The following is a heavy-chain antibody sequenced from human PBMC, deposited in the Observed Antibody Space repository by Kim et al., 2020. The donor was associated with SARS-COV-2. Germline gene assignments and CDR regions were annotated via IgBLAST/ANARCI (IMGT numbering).Heavy chain of an antibody. Sequence: GGSLRLSCAASGFTFSSYAMHWVRQAPGKGLEWVAVISYDGSNKYYADSVKGRFTISRDNSKNTLYLQMNSLRAEDTAVYYCARDLGSGSPFDYWGQGTLVTVSS. D-gene: IGHD3-10*01. V-gene: IGHV3-30*04. CDR2: ISYDGSNK. J-gene: IGHJ4*02. CDR1: GFTFSSYA. CDR3: ARDLGSGSPFDY.